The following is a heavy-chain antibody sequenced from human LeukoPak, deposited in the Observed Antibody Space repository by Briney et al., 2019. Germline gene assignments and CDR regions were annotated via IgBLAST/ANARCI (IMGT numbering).Heavy chain of an antibody. D-gene: IGHD2-2*02. CDR1: GYSISSGYY. CDR2: IYHSGST. CDR3: ARDTSEEYQLLYNWFDP. V-gene: IGHV4-38-2*02. Sequence: SETLSLTCTVSGYSISSGYYWGWIRQPPGKGLEWIGSIYHSGSTYYNPSPKSRVTISVDTSKNQFSLKLSSVTAADTAVYYCARDTSEEYQLLYNWFDPWGQGTLVTVSS. J-gene: IGHJ5*02.